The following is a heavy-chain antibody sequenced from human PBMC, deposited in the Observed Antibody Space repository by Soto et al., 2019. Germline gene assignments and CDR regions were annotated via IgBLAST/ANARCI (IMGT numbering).Heavy chain of an antibody. CDR3: ARVGLRYFDWLLHGAYNWFDP. J-gene: IGHJ5*02. Sequence: GGSLRLSCAASGFTVSSNYMSWVRQAPGKGLEWVSVIYSGGSTYYADSVKGRFTISRDNSKNTLYLQMNSLRAEDTAVYYCARVGLRYFDWLLHGAYNWFDPWGQGTLVTASS. V-gene: IGHV3-66*01. CDR1: GFTVSSNY. CDR2: IYSGGST. D-gene: IGHD3-9*01.